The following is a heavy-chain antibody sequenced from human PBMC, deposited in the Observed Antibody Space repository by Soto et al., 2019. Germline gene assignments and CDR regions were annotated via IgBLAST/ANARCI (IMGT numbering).Heavy chain of an antibody. Sequence: QVQLVQSGAEVKKPGSSVKVSCKASGGTFSSYAISWVRQAPGQGLEWMGGIIPIFGTANYAQKFQGRVKITADESTSTAYMELSSLRSEDTAVYYCARRGGLERGRDYYYGMDVWGQGTTVTVSS. J-gene: IGHJ6*02. CDR2: IIPIFGTA. V-gene: IGHV1-69*12. CDR3: ARRGGLERGRDYYYGMDV. CDR1: GGTFSSYA. D-gene: IGHD1-1*01.